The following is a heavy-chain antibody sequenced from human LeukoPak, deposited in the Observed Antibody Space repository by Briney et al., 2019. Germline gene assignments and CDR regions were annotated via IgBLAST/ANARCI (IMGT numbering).Heavy chain of an antibody. V-gene: IGHV3-23*01. CDR2: ISGSGGST. D-gene: IGHD3-22*01. CDR1: GFTFSSYA. J-gene: IGHJ4*02. CDR3: AKDRYYDSSGYPYYFDY. Sequence: GGSLRLSCAASGFTFSSYAMSWVRQAPGKGLEWVSAISGSGGSTYYADSVKGRFTISRDNSKNTLYLQMNSLRAEDTAVYYCAKDRYYDSSGYPYYFDYWGQGTLVTVSP.